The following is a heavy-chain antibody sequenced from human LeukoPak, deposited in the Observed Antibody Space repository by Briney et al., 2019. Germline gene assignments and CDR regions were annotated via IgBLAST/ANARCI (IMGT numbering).Heavy chain of an antibody. CDR2: IKQDGSEK. V-gene: IGHV3-7*03. Sequence: SWVRQAPGKGLEWVANIKQDGSEKYYVDSVKGRFTISRDNAKNSLYLQMNSLRAEDTAVYYCARGLSDYWGQGTLVTVSS. J-gene: IGHJ4*02. CDR3: ARGLSDY.